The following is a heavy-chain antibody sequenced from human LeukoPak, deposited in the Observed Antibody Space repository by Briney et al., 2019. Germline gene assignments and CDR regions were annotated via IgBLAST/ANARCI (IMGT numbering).Heavy chain of an antibody. V-gene: IGHV3-23*01. Sequence: GGSLRLSCAASEFTFSDYAMSWVRQAPGKGLEWVSAISGSGDSIYYVDSVKGRFTISRDNSKNTLYPQMSSLRPEDTAVYYCAKGIRRYPEPSSWSCFDYWGQGTLVTVSS. CDR3: AKGIRRYPEPSSWSCFDY. J-gene: IGHJ4*02. CDR2: ISGSGDSI. D-gene: IGHD6-13*01. CDR1: EFTFSDYA.